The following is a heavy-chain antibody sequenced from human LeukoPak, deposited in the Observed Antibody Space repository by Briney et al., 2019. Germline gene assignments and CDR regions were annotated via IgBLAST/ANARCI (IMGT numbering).Heavy chain of an antibody. CDR3: ARDLVGATRY. CDR1: GGSISSSSYY. CDR2: IYYSGST. J-gene: IGHJ4*02. V-gene: IGHV4-39*07. D-gene: IGHD1-26*01. Sequence: SETLSLTCTVSGGSISSSSYYWGWIRQPPGKGLEWIGTIYYSGSTYYNPSLKSRVTISVDTSKNQFSPKLSSVTAADTAVYYCARDLVGATRYWGQGTLVTVSS.